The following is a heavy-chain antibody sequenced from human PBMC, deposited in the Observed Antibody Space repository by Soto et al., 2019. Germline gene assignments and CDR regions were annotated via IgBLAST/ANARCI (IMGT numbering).Heavy chain of an antibody. CDR2: ISSSSSTI. CDR1: GFTFSSYS. J-gene: IGHJ3*02. Sequence: GGSLRLSCAASGFTFSSYSMNWVRQAPGKGLEWVSYISSSSSTIYYADSVKGRFTISRDNAKNSLYLQMNSLRAEGTAVYYCARTLTIWSFSDAFDIWGQGTMVTVSS. V-gene: IGHV3-48*01. CDR3: ARTLTIWSFSDAFDI. D-gene: IGHD3-9*01.